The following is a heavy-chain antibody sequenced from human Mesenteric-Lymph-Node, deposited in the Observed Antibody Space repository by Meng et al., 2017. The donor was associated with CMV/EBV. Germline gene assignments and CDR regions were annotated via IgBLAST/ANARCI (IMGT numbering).Heavy chain of an antibody. V-gene: IGHV3-9*01. CDR1: GFNFDDYV. D-gene: IGHD1-26*01. Sequence: GGSLRLSCAASGFNFDDYVMHWVRQAQGKGLDWVSGISCNSGSIGYVDSVKGRFTISRDNAKNSLYVQMNSLRAEDTAVYYCARYYSAADYWGQGTLVTVSS. CDR2: ISCNSGSI. CDR3: ARYYSAADY. J-gene: IGHJ4*02.